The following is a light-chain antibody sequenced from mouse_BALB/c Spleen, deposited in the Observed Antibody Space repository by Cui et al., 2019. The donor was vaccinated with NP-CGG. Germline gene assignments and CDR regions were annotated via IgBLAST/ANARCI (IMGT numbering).Light chain of an antibody. V-gene: IGLV1*01. J-gene: IGLJ1*01. CDR1: TGAVTTSNY. CDR2: GTN. Sequence: QAVVTQESALTTSSGETVTLTCRSSTGAVTTSNYANLVQEKPDHLFTGLIGGTNNRVPGVPARFSGSLIGDKAALTITGAQTEDEAIYFCALWYSNHWVFGGGTKLTVL. CDR3: ALWYSNHWV.